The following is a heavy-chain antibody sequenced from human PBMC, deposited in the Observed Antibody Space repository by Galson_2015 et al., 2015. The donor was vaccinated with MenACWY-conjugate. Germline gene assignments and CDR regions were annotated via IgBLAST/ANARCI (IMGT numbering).Heavy chain of an antibody. V-gene: IGHV1-3*01. J-gene: IGHJ4*02. CDR1: AYTFTNYA. CDR3: AREDPGDFDY. D-gene: IGHD3-10*01. Sequence: SVKVSCKASAYTFTNYAIHWVRHAPGQRLAWMGWINAGNGDTTYSQKFQGRVTITRDTSASTAYMELSSLRSEDTAVYYCAREDPGDFDYWGQGTLVTISS. CDR2: INAGNGDT.